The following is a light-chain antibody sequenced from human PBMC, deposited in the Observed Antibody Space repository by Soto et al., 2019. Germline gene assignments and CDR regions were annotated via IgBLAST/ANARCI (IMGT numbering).Light chain of an antibody. CDR2: DAS. V-gene: IGKV3-11*01. Sequence: EIVLTQSPATLSLSPGERATLSCRASQSVSSYLAWYQQKPGQAPRLLIYDASNRATGIPARFSGSGSGTDFTLTISGLEPEDFAVYYCQQRSNSPPYTFGQGTKLEIK. CDR3: QQRSNSPPYT. CDR1: QSVSSY. J-gene: IGKJ2*01.